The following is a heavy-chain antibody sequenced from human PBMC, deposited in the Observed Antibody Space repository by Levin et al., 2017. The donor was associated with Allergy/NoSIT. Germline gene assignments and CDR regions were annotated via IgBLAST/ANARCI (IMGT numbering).Heavy chain of an antibody. CDR1: GFIFEDYA. CDR2: ISWSSHSL. V-gene: IGHV3-9*01. CDR3: TKDIFRGYSLGSKFEGYGLDV. J-gene: IGHJ6*02. Sequence: SLKISCEASGFIFEDYAMHWVRQVPGKGLEWVAGISWSSHSLGYADSVKGRFTISRDNAKNSLYLQMYSLRFQDTALYYWTKDIFRGYSLGSKFEGYGLDVWGHGTAVTV. D-gene: IGHD5-18*01.